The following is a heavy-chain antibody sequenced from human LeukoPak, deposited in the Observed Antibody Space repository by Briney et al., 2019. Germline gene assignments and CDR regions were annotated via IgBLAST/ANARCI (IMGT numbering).Heavy chain of an antibody. D-gene: IGHD2-8*02. CDR3: ARAVGGVYYYYMDV. V-gene: IGHV3-7*04. J-gene: IGHJ6*03. Sequence: QPGGSLRLSCAASGFTFSSYWMSWVRQAPGKGLEGVANIKQDGSEKYYVDSVKGRFTISRDNAKNSLYLQMNSLRAEDTAVYYGARAVGGVYYYYMDVWGKGTTVTVSS. CDR1: GFTFSSYW. CDR2: IKQDGSEK.